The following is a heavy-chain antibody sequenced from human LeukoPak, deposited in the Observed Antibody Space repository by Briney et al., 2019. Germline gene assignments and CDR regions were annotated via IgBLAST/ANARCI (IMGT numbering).Heavy chain of an antibody. D-gene: IGHD1-14*01. CDR1: GASINNLY. J-gene: IGHJ5*01. CDR2: THSTDSS. CDR3: ANGSTGRYFP. Sequence: PETLSLTCTVSGASINNLYLSWIRQSSGRGLEWIAYTHSTDSSNYNPSLRSRVTVSMDTSRNQVSLKLTSVTAADTAVYYCANGSTGRYFPWGQGILVTVSS. V-gene: IGHV4-59*11.